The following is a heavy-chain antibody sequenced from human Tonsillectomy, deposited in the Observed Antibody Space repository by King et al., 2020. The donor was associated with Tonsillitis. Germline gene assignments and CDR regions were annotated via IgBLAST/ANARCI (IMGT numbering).Heavy chain of an antibody. CDR3: ARVGXXYGSGSYFFGY. V-gene: IGHV1-69*01. J-gene: IGHJ4*02. Sequence: QLVQSGAEVKKPGSSVXVSCKASGGXXSNYPISWVRQAPGQGLEWMGGIIPMFATPNYAQKFQGRVTITADESTNTANMALRSLSSDDTAVYYCARVGXXYGSGSYFFGYXGQGXLVTVSS. CDR1: GGXXSNYP. D-gene: IGHD3-10*01. CDR2: IIPMFATP.